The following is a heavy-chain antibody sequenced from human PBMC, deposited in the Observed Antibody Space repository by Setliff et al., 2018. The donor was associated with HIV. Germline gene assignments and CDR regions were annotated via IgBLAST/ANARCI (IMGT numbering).Heavy chain of an antibody. V-gene: IGHV1-3*01. CDR3: AREGLLVTSVGGAYWYHGMDV. CDR1: GYPFTSYT. CDR2: INAGNGNT. Sequence: GASVKVSCKASGYPFTSYTMHWVRQAPGQRLEWMGWINAGNGNTKYSQKFQGRVTITRDTSASTAYMELSSLRPEDTAVYYCAREGLLVTSVGGAYWYHGMDVWGQGTTVTVSS. J-gene: IGHJ6*02. D-gene: IGHD2-15*01.